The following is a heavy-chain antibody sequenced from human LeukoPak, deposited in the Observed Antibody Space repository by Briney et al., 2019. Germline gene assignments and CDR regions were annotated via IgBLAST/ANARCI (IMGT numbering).Heavy chain of an antibody. J-gene: IGHJ4*02. CDR2: INTNTGNP. Sequence: RASVKVSCKASGYTFTSYAMNWVRQAPGQGLEWMGWINTNTGNPTYAQGFTGRFVFSLDTSVSTAYLQISSLKAEDTAVYYCARDHYHKIHSVMVTAPDYWGQGTLVIVSS. V-gene: IGHV7-4-1*02. D-gene: IGHD2-21*02. CDR1: GYTFTSYA. CDR3: ARDHYHKIHSVMVTAPDY.